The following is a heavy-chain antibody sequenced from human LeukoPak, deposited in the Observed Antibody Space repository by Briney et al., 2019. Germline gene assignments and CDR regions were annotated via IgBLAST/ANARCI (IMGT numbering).Heavy chain of an antibody. CDR3: ARDLGGAARLSYYYYYMDV. D-gene: IGHD6-6*01. Sequence: PSETLSLTCTVSGVSISSYYWSWIRQPPGKGLEGVGSIYYSGSTYYNPSLKSRVTISVDTSKNQFSLKLSSVTAADTAVYYCARDLGGAARLSYYYYYMDVWGKGTTVTVSS. CDR2: IYYSGST. CDR1: GVSISSYY. V-gene: IGHV4-59*12. J-gene: IGHJ6*03.